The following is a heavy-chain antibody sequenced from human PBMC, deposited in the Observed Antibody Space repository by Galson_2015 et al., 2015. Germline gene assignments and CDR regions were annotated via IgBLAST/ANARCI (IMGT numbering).Heavy chain of an antibody. D-gene: IGHD2-21*02. CDR1: GFTFSSSA. V-gene: IGHV3-23*01. CDR2: LSHTGSSI. CDR3: AKDRRAVVMSAIDY. J-gene: IGHJ4*02. Sequence: SLRLCCAASGFTFSSSAMNWVRQAPGTGLEWVSALSHTGSSIYYADSVKGRFTISRDNSKNTLYLHLNSLRADDTAVYYCAKDRRAVVMSAIDYWGQGTQVTVSS.